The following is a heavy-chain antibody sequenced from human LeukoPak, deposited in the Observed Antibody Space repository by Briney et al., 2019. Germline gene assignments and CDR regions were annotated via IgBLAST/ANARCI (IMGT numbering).Heavy chain of an antibody. Sequence: SETLSLTCTVSGGSISSSSYYWGWIRQPPGRGLEWIGSIYYSGSTYYNPSLKSRVTISVDTSKNQFSLKLSSVTAADTAVYYCAKGDGDYWGQGTLVTVSS. CDR2: IYYSGST. CDR3: AKGDGDY. CDR1: GGSISSSSYY. J-gene: IGHJ4*02. V-gene: IGHV4-39*07. D-gene: IGHD6-6*01.